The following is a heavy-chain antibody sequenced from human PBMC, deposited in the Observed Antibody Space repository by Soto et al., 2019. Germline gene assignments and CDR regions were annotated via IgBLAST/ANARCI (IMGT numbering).Heavy chain of an antibody. D-gene: IGHD2-2*01. V-gene: IGHV2-5*02. J-gene: IGHJ4*02. Sequence: QITLKESGPTLVKPTQTLTLTCTFSGFSLSTSRVGVGWIRQPPGKALQWLALIYWDDDKRYTPSLKSRLTATKDTSKNQVVLTMTNMDPVDTATYYCAHRGVVEYEAGFGSWGQGTLVTVSS. CDR2: IYWDDDK. CDR3: AHRGVVEYEAGFGS. CDR1: GFSLSTSRVG.